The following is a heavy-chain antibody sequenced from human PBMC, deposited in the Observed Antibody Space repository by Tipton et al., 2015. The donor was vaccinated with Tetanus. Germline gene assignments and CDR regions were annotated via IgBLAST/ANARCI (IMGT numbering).Heavy chain of an antibody. CDR1: RGSLRGGDYY. V-gene: IGHV4-30-4*01. CDR3: ARDHGITWGGMGYYYGMDV. J-gene: IGHJ6*02. CDR2: IYYSGST. D-gene: IGHD3-16*01. Sequence: TLSLTCTVSRGSLRGGDYYWSWIRQPPGKGLESIGYIYYSGSTYYNPSLKSRVTISVDTSKNQFSLRLSSVTAADTAVYYCARDHGITWGGMGYYYGMDVWGQGTTVTVSS.